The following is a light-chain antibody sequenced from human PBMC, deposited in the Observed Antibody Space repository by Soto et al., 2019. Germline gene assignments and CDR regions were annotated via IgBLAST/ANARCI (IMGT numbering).Light chain of an antibody. V-gene: IGKV1-27*01. CDR2: AAS. CDR1: QGISNY. J-gene: IGKJ5*01. Sequence: DIQMTQSPASLSASVGDRVTITCRASQGISNYLAWYQQKPGKVPKLLIYAASTLQSGVPSRFSGSGSGTDFTLTITSLQPEDVATYYCQKYSSVITFCQGTRLEIK. CDR3: QKYSSVIT.